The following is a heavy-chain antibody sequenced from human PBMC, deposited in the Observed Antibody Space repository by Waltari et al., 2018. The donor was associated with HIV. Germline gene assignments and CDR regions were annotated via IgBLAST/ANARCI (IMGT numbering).Heavy chain of an antibody. CDR3: ARHVGGYDSSGYFQYYFDY. CDR1: DGSIDRSSYY. CDR2: SYYSGST. D-gene: IGHD3-22*01. J-gene: IGHJ4*02. V-gene: IGHV4-39*01. Sequence: QLQLQESGPGLVKPSETLSLTCTVSDGSIDRSSYYWGWIRQPPGKGLEWIGSSYYSGSTYDNPPLKSRVTISVDTSKNRFSLKLSSVTAADTAVYYCARHVGGYDSSGYFQYYFDYWGQGALVTVSS.